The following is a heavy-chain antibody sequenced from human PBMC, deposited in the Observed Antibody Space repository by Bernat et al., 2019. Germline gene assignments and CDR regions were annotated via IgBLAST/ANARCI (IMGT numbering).Heavy chain of an antibody. D-gene: IGHD6-6*01. Sequence: QVQLVQSGAEVKKPGSSVKVSCKASGGTFSSYAISWVRQAPGQGLEWMGGIIPIFGTANYAQKFQGRVTITADESTSTAYMELSSLGSEDTAVYYCARESFWRDSSSSGLFDYWGQGTLVTVSS. CDR2: IIPIFGTA. CDR1: GGTFSSYA. CDR3: ARESFWRDSSSSGLFDY. V-gene: IGHV1-69*01. J-gene: IGHJ4*02.